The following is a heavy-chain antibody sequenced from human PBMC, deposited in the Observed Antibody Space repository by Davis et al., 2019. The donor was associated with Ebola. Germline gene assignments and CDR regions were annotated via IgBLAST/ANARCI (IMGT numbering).Heavy chain of an antibody. Sequence: SVKVSCKASGYTFTSYGISWVRQAPGQGLEWMGRIIPILGIANYAQKFQGRVTITADKSTSTAYMELSSLRSEDTAVYYCAREVYYYYYGMDVWGQGTTVTVSS. J-gene: IGHJ6*02. CDR1: GYTFTSYG. CDR2: IIPILGIA. V-gene: IGHV1-69*04. CDR3: AREVYYYYYGMDV.